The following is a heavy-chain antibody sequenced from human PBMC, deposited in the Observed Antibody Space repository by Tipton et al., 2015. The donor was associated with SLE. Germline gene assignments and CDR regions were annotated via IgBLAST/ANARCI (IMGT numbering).Heavy chain of an antibody. J-gene: IGHJ4*02. CDR3: ARDREQFSK. Sequence: TLSLTCAVSGGSMSSVSDYWSWIRQPAGKGLEWIGRIHTSGSTYSNPSLDSRVTMSVDMSKNQFSLKVNSVTAADTAVYYCARDREQFSKWGQGTLVTVSP. CDR1: GGSMSSVSDY. D-gene: IGHD6-19*01. CDR2: IHTSGST. V-gene: IGHV4-61*02.